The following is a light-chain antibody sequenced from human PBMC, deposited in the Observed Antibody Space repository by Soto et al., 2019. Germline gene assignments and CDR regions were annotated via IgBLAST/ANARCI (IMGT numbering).Light chain of an antibody. V-gene: IGKV3-15*01. J-gene: IGKJ1*01. CDR2: GTS. Sequence: EIVMTQSPATLSVSPGERAILSCMSSQSVSSNLAWYQQKAGQAPRLLIYGTSTRATGIPARFSGSGSGTDFTLTISSLQFEDFAVYYCQHYHNWPPETCGQGTTGDI. CDR3: QHYHNWPPET. CDR1: QSVSSN.